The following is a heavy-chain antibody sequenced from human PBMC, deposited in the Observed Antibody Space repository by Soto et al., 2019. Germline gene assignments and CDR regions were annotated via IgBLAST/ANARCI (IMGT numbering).Heavy chain of an antibody. CDR2: IKQDGSEK. J-gene: IGHJ4*02. CDR1: GFTFSSDW. Sequence: EVQLVESGGGLVQPGGSLRLSCAASGFTFSSDWMSWVRQAPGKGLEWVANIKQDGSEKYYVDSVKGRFTISRDNAKNSLYLQMNSLRAEDTAVYYCASRGGFDWPIDYWGQGTLVTVSS. D-gene: IGHD3-9*01. V-gene: IGHV3-7*01. CDR3: ASRGGFDWPIDY.